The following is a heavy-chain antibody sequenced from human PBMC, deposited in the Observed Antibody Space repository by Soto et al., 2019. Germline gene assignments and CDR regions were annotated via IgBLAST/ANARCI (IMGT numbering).Heavy chain of an antibody. V-gene: IGHV3-30-3*01. J-gene: IGHJ4*02. D-gene: IGHD3-16*01. CDR1: GFTFSSYA. CDR3: ARDRRLGYFAY. CDR2: ISYDGSNK. Sequence: QVQLVESGGGVVQPGRSLRLSCAASGFTFSSYAMHWVRQAPGKGLEWVAVISYDGSNKYYAESVKGRFTITRDNSKNTVYLQMNSMRAEDTAVYDCARDRRLGYFAYWGQGTLVTVSS.